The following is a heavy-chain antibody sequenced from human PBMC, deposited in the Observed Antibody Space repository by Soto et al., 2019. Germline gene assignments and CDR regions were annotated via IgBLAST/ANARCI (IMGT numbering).Heavy chain of an antibody. CDR2: IWYDGRSK. CDR1: GFTFSNYG. Sequence: QVQLVESGGGVVQTGRSLRLSCAASGFTFSNYGLHWVRQAPGKGLEWVADIWYDGRSKNYVDSVKGRFTISRDNSKNTLYLEMNSLRAEDSAVYYCGRVDRYYGMDVWGQGTTVTVSS. J-gene: IGHJ6*02. V-gene: IGHV3-33*01. CDR3: GRVDRYYGMDV.